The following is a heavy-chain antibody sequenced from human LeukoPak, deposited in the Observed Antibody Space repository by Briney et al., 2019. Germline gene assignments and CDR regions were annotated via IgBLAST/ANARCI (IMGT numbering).Heavy chain of an antibody. CDR3: VRGGESTWS. V-gene: IGHV3-74*01. D-gene: IGHD2-15*01. J-gene: IGHJ5*02. CDR2: INNDGSGT. CDR1: GFTFSSYW. Sequence: GGSLRLSCAASGFTFSSYWMHWVRHAPGKGRVWVSRINNDGSGTTYADSVKGRFTISRDHAKNTLYLQMNSLRAEDTAVYYCVRGGESTWSWGQGTLVTVSS.